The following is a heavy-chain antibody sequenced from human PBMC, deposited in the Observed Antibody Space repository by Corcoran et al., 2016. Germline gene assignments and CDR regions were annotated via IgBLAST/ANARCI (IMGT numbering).Heavy chain of an antibody. CDR1: GYTFNNYG. Sequence: QVQLVQSGGEVKKPGASVKVSCKTSGYTFNNYGISWVRQAPGQGLEWMGWISGYNDNTKYAQKFPGRLTMTTDTSTTTVYMELRSLRFDDTAVYYCARDPGSGSLRVWDYWGQGTLVTVSS. CDR2: ISGYNDNT. CDR3: ARDPGSGSLRVWDY. V-gene: IGHV1-18*01. D-gene: IGHD3-10*01. J-gene: IGHJ4*02.